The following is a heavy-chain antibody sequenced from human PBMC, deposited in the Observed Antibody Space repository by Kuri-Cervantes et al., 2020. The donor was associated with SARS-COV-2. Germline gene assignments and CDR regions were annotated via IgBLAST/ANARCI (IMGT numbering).Heavy chain of an antibody. CDR3: ARTDSPPLNWFDP. D-gene: IGHD2-21*01. J-gene: IGHJ5*02. Sequence: SETLSLTCTVSGGSISSRSYYWGWIRQPPGKGLEWIGSIYYSGSTYYNPSLKSRVTISVDTSKNQFSLKLSSVTAADTAVYYCARTDSPPLNWFDPWGQGTLVTVSS. CDR1: GGSISSRSYY. V-gene: IGHV4-39*07. CDR2: IYYSGST.